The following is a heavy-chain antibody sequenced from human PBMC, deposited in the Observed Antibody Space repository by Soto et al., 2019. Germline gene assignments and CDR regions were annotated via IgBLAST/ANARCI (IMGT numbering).Heavy chain of an antibody. CDR3: AKDWGIAAAVLAEYFKX. V-gene: IGHV3-23*01. CDR2: IIVSGGST. J-gene: IGHJ1*01. CDR1: GFTFSSYA. D-gene: IGHD6-13*01. Sequence: GSLRLSWAASGFTFSSYAMSWVRQAPGKGLELVSAIIVSGGSTYYADSVKGRFTISRDNSKNTLYLQMNSLRAEDTAVYYCAKDWGIAAAVLAEYFKXWGQGTMVTVSX.